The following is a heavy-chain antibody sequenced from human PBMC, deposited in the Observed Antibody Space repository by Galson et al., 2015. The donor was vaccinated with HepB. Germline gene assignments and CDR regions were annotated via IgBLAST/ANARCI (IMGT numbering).Heavy chain of an antibody. CDR3: ARDGAIVGATEH. CDR1: GYTFTSYG. J-gene: IGHJ1*01. V-gene: IGHV1-18*04. CDR2: ISAYNGNT. D-gene: IGHD1-26*01. Sequence: SVKVSCKASGYTFTSYGIGWVRQAPGQGLEWMGWISAYNGNTNYAQKLQGRVTMTTDTSTSTAYMELRSLRSNDTAVYYCARDGAIVGATEHWGQGTLVTVSS.